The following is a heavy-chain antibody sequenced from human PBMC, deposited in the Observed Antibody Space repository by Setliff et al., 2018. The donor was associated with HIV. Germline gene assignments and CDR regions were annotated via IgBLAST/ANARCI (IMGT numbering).Heavy chain of an antibody. CDR2: IHQSGTA. CDR1: GVSVNNDDDY. CDR3: ARQVGEGKWYLDS. J-gene: IGHJ4*01. Sequence: ETLSLTCAVSGVSVNNDDDYWGWIRQPPGKGLEWIAIIHQSGTAHKRPSLKSRVTISIDTSENLFSLKLSGVTAADTAIYYCARQVGEGKWYLDSWGHGTLVTVSS. V-gene: IGHV4-39*01. D-gene: IGHD1-26*01.